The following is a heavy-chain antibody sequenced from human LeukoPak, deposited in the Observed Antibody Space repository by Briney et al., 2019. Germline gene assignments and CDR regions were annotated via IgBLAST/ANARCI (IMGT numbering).Heavy chain of an antibody. CDR3: ARQTQLWLPHYFDY. Sequence: GEPLKITCKGSGYSFTSYWISWVRQMPGKGLEWMGRIDPSDSYTNYSPSFQGHVTISADKSISTAYLQWSSLKASDTAMYYCARQTQLWLPHYFDYWGQGTLVTVSS. CDR1: GYSFTSYW. J-gene: IGHJ4*02. V-gene: IGHV5-10-1*01. CDR2: IDPSDSYT. D-gene: IGHD5-18*01.